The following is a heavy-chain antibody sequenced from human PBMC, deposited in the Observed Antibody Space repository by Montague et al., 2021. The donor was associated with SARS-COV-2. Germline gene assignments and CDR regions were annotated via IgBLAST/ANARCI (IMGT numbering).Heavy chain of an antibody. Sequence: SLRLSCAASGFTFSSYWTHWVRQAPGKGLVWVSRINSDGSSTKXXXSVKGRFTISRDNAKNTLYLQLNSLRAEATAVYYCARDQLYGDLGYWGQGTLVTVSS. CDR2: INSDGSST. J-gene: IGHJ4*02. CDR1: GFTFSSYW. D-gene: IGHD4-17*01. CDR3: ARDQLYGDLGY. V-gene: IGHV3-74*03.